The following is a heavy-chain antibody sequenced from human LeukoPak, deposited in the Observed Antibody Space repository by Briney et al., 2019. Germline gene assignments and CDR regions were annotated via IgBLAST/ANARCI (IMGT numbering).Heavy chain of an antibody. V-gene: IGHV3-43*02. Sequence: GGSLRLSCAASGFTFDDYAVHWVRQAPGKGLEWVSLISGDGGSTYYADSVKGRFTISRDNSKNSLYLQMNSLTTEDTALYYCVKDSGEKQYYYGSGSYSYYYGMDVWGQGTTVTVSS. D-gene: IGHD3-10*01. J-gene: IGHJ6*02. CDR1: GFTFDDYA. CDR2: ISGDGGST. CDR3: VKDSGEKQYYYGSGSYSYYYGMDV.